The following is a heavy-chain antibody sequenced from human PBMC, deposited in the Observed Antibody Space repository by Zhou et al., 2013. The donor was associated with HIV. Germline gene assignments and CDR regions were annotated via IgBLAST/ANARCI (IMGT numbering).Heavy chain of an antibody. J-gene: IGHJ3*02. CDR2: ISAYNGNT. V-gene: IGHV1-18*01. CDR1: GYTFTSYG. D-gene: IGHD3-22*01. CDR3: AREDYYDSSGYTRVPVDI. Sequence: QVQLVQSGAEVKKPGASVKVSCKASGYTFTSYGISWVRQAPGQGLEWMGWISAYNGNTNYAQKLQGRVTMTTDTSTSTAYMELRSLRSDDTAVYYCAREDYYDSSGYTRVPVDIWGQGTMVTVSS.